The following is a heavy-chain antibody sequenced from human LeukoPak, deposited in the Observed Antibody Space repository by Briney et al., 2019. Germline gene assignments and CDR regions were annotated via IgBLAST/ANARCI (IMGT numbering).Heavy chain of an antibody. CDR2: INPSGGST. D-gene: IGHD3-10*01. Sequence: ASVKVSCKASGYTFTSYYMHWVRQAPGQGLEWMGIINPSGGSTSYAQKFQGRVTMTRDTSTSTVYMELSSLRSEATAVYYCARVAGGYFPFDYWGQGTLATVSS. CDR1: GYTFTSYY. V-gene: IGHV1-46*01. J-gene: IGHJ4*02. CDR3: ARVAGGYFPFDY.